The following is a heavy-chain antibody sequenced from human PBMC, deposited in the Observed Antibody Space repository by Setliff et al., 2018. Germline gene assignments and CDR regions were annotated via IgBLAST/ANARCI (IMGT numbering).Heavy chain of an antibody. J-gene: IGHJ4*02. V-gene: IGHV1-2*06. Sequence: ASVKVSCKAFRYTFNDYYIHWVRQTPGQGLEWMGRINPSSGGTDDAQNFLGRVTMTRDTAISTAYMELSRLTSDDSAVYYCARGPSNYDLLTGCDCWGQGTLVTVSS. D-gene: IGHD3-9*01. CDR2: INPSSGGT. CDR3: ARGPSNYDLLTGCDC. CDR1: RYTFNDYY.